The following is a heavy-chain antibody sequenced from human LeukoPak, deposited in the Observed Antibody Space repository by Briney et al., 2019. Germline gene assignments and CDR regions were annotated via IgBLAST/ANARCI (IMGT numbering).Heavy chain of an antibody. CDR3: ARDLIVVVTESYFDY. V-gene: IGHV1-69*05. J-gene: IGHJ4*02. D-gene: IGHD3-22*01. Sequence: IIPIFGTANYAQKFQGRVTITTDESTSTAYMERSSLRSEDTAVYYCARDLIVVVTESYFDYWGQGTLVTVSS. CDR2: IIPIFGTA.